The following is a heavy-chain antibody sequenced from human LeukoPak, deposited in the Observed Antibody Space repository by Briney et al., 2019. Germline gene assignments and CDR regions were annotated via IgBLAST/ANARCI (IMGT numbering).Heavy chain of an antibody. D-gene: IGHD5-18*01. V-gene: IGHV4-31*03. CDR2: IYYSGST. CDR1: GGSISSGGYY. J-gene: IGHJ3*02. CDR3: ASNTAMVPGLDAFDI. Sequence: SQTLSLTCTVSGGSISSGGYYWSWIRQHPGKGLEWIGYIYYSGSTYYNPSLKSRVTTSVDTSKNQFSLKLSSVTAADTAVYYCASNTAMVPGLDAFDIWGQGTMVTVSS.